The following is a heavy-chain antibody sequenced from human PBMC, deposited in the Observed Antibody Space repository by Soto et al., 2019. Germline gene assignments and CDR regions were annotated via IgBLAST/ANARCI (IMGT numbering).Heavy chain of an antibody. J-gene: IGHJ3*02. D-gene: IGHD3-22*01. Sequence: GESLKISCKGSGYSFTSYWIGWVRQMPGKGLEWMGIIYPGDSDTRYSPSFQGQVTISADKSISTAYLQWSSLKASDTAMYYCARPGYYDSSGYPPSGDDFEIWGQGTMVTVSS. V-gene: IGHV5-51*01. CDR2: IYPGDSDT. CDR1: GYSFTSYW. CDR3: ARPGYYDSSGYPPSGDDFEI.